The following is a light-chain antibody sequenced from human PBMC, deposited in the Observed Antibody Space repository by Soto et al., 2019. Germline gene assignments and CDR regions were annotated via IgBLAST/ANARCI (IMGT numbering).Light chain of an antibody. Sequence: EIVLAQSPGTLSLSPGERATLSCRASRSVGAYLAWYQQSPGLAPRLLVYGVSSRATGIPDRFSGSGSGTDFTLTISSLQPEDFATYYCQQSYSTPWTFGQGTKVEIK. CDR1: RSVGAY. CDR2: GVS. CDR3: QQSYSTPWT. V-gene: IGKV3-20*01. J-gene: IGKJ1*01.